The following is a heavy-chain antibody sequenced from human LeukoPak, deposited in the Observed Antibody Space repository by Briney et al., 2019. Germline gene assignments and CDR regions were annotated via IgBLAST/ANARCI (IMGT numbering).Heavy chain of an antibody. CDR1: GGSINSYY. CDR3: ASLTLADTSGYGEFDY. Sequence: PSETLSLTCSVSGGSINSYYWSWIRQPPGKGLEWIGYIYNSGNTKYNPSLKSRVTISLDTSKNQFSLKLNSVTAADTAVYYCASLTLADTSGYGEFDYWGQGTLVTVSS. J-gene: IGHJ4*02. D-gene: IGHD3-22*01. CDR2: IYNSGNT. V-gene: IGHV4-4*08.